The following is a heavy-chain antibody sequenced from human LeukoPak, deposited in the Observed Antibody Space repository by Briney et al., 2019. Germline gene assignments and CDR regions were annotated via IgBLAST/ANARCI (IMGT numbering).Heavy chain of an antibody. D-gene: IGHD3-10*01. J-gene: IGHJ5*02. CDR1: GYTLTSYD. Sequence: ASVKVSCKASGYTLTSYDINWVRQATGQGLEWMGWMNPNSGNTGYAQKFQGRVTITRNTSISTDYMELSSLRSEDTAVYYCARQHYGSGSYNWFDPWGQGTLVTVSS. CDR2: MNPNSGNT. V-gene: IGHV1-8*03. CDR3: ARQHYGSGSYNWFDP.